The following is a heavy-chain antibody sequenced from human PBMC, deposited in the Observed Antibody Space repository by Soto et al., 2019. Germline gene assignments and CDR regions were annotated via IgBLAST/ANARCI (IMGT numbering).Heavy chain of an antibody. CDR3: VWAEVRNPDY. V-gene: IGHV3-74*01. D-gene: IGHD1-1*01. Sequence: EVQLVESGGGLVQPGGSLRLSCAASGFTFSSYWMHWVRQAPGKGLVWVSRINSDGSITTYADSVKGRFTISRDNAKNTLYLQMNSLRAEDTAVYYCVWAEVRNPDYWGQGTLVTVSS. CDR2: INSDGSIT. J-gene: IGHJ4*02. CDR1: GFTFSSYW.